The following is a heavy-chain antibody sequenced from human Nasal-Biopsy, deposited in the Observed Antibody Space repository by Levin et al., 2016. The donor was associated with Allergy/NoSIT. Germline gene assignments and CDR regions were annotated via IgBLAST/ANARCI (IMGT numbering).Heavy chain of an antibody. D-gene: IGHD6-19*01. J-gene: IGHJ4*02. Sequence: GESLKISCVGSGFSFSDYGMNWVRQAPGKGLEWVSGISSASAYIFQPDSMGGRFTISRDNARNSLYLQMDSLTPEDTAVYYCARDISEIEKRWLPSFDSWGQGTLVTVSS. CDR3: ARDISEIEKRWLPSFDS. V-gene: IGHV3-21*01. CDR2: ISSASAYI. CDR1: GFSFSDYG.